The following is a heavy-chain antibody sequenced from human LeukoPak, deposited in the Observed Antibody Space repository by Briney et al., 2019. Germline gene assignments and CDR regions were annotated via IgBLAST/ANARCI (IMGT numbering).Heavy chain of an antibody. V-gene: IGHV4-34*01. CDR2: IKHSGST. J-gene: IGHJ5*02. Sequence: SETLSLACAVCGGSFSGYYWSWIRQPPGKGLECIGEIKHSGSTNYNPSLKSRVTISVDTSKHQFSLKLSSVTAADTAVYYCARVFGSSWYRWFDPWGQGTLVTVSS. D-gene: IGHD6-13*01. CDR3: ARVFGSSWYRWFDP. CDR1: GGSFSGYY.